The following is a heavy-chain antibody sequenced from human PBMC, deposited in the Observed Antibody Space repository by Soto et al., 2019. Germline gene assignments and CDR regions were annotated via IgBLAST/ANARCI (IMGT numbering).Heavy chain of an antibody. Sequence: QVPLVQSGAEVKKPGASVKVSCKASGYTFTRYGISWVRQAPGQGLEWMGWISAYNGNTNYAQKIQGRVTMTTDTPPNTTYMELRSLTPDDTAMYYCAREGYCSSGSSALYSHDYFGMDVWGQGTTATVSS. J-gene: IGHJ6*02. V-gene: IGHV1-18*01. CDR3: AREGYCSSGSSALYSHDYFGMDV. CDR1: GYTFTRYG. CDR2: ISAYNGNT. D-gene: IGHD2-15*01.